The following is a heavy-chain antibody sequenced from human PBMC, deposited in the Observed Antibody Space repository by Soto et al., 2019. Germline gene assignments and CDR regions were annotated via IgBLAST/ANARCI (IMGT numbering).Heavy chain of an antibody. D-gene: IGHD3-3*01. Sequence: PVECLKSSCKGSVYSFTFYWIGWVRQMPWKGLEWMGIIYPRDSDTRYSPSFHGQVNISADKSITTAYLQWSSLKASDTAMYYCARSPTQRLLHPGYYEYWGEGNLVNVSS. V-gene: IGHV5-51*01. CDR3: ARSPTQRLLHPGYYEY. J-gene: IGHJ4*02. CDR1: VYSFTFYW. CDR2: IYPRDSDT.